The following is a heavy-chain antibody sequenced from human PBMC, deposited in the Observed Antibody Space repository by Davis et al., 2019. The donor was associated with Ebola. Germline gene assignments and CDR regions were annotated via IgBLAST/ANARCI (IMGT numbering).Heavy chain of an antibody. CDR3: ARAVLTTVTSWFDP. CDR2: ISAYNGNT. D-gene: IGHD4-17*01. CDR1: GYTFTSYG. Sequence: AASVKVSCKASGYTFTSYGIRWVRQAPGQGLEWMGWISAYNGNTNYAQKLQGRVTMTTDTSTSTAYMELRSLRSDDTAVYYCARAVLTTVTSWFDPWGQGTLVTVSS. J-gene: IGHJ5*02. V-gene: IGHV1-18*01.